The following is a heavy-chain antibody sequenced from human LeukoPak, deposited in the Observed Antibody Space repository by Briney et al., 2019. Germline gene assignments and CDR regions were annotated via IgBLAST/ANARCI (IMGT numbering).Heavy chain of an antibody. D-gene: IGHD2-21*02. V-gene: IGHV4-39*02. Sequence: SETLSLTCTVSGGSITSSTYYWGWFRQPPGKGPEWIGSFYYDGRTYYSPSLKSRVTISGDTSKNHFSLKLSSVTAADTAVYYCARRAGDWAVNWVDPWGQGTLVTVSS. J-gene: IGHJ5*02. CDR3: ARRAGDWAVNWVDP. CDR1: GGSITSSTYY. CDR2: FYYDGRT.